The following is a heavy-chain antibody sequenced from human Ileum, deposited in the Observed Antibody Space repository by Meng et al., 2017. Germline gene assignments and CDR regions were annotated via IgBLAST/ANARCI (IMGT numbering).Heavy chain of an antibody. V-gene: IGHV4-34*01. Sequence: QGQLHQWGAGLFKPSETLALTFTVYGGSFSNYYLTWVRQSPGKGLEWIGQIHPSGSTYYSPSLQSRVTITLDTSKNQFSLTLNSVTAADTAVYYCARGDDWAKSGNFWGQGTLVTVSS. J-gene: IGHJ4*02. CDR3: ARGDDWAKSGNF. CDR1: GGSFSNYY. CDR2: IHPSGST. D-gene: IGHD3-9*01.